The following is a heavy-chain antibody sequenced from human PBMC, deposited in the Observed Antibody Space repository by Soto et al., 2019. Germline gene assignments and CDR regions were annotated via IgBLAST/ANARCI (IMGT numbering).Heavy chain of an antibody. CDR2: IDPSGNTM. D-gene: IGHD7-27*01. CDR1: GFAFRTYS. V-gene: IGHV3-48*02. CDR3: ARDILTGDYREAFDI. Sequence: GGSLRLSCVASGFAFRTYSLSWVRQAPGKGLEWVAYIDPSGNTMHYADSVEGRFAISRDNGMSSLYLQVNSLRDEDTATYYCARDILTGDYREAFDIWGQGTVVTVSS. J-gene: IGHJ3*02.